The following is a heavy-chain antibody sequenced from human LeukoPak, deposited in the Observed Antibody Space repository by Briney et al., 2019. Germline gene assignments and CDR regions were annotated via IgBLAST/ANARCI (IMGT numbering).Heavy chain of an antibody. D-gene: IGHD1-7*01. J-gene: IGHJ5*02. Sequence: PSETLSLTCTVSGGSISSYYWSWIRQPPGKGLEWIGYISYSGSTNYNPSLKSRVSTSVETSKNQFSLKLSSVTAADTAVYYCARGNWNYASFWFDPWGQGTLVTVSS. V-gene: IGHV4-59*01. CDR3: ARGNWNYASFWFDP. CDR1: GGSISSYY. CDR2: ISYSGST.